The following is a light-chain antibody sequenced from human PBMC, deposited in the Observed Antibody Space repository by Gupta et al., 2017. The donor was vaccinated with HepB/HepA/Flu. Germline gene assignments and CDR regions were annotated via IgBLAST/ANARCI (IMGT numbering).Light chain of an antibody. Sequence: DIQMTQSPSTLSASVGDRVTITCRASQSISNWLAWYQQKPGKAPNLLIYKASNLESGVPSRFSGSGGGTEFTLTSSRLQHDDFANYYCQQYHSYWTFGQGTKVEIK. CDR3: QQYHSYWT. J-gene: IGKJ1*01. V-gene: IGKV1-5*03. CDR1: QSISNW. CDR2: KAS.